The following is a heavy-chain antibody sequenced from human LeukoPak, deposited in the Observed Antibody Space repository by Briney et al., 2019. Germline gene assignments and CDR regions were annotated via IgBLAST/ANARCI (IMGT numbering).Heavy chain of an antibody. J-gene: IGHJ4*02. Sequence: PGGSLRLSCAASGFTFSSYAMHWVRQAPGKGLEWVAVISYDGSNKYYADSVKGRFTISRDNSKNTLYLQMNSLRAEDTAVYYCARVMSRGYCSSTRCLSIDYWGQGTLVTVSS. D-gene: IGHD2-2*01. CDR3: ARVMSRGYCSSTRCLSIDY. CDR1: GFTFSSYA. CDR2: ISYDGSNK. V-gene: IGHV3-30*04.